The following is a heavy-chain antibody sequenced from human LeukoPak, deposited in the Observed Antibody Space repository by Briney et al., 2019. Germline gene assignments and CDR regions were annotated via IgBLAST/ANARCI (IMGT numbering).Heavy chain of an antibody. CDR2: MNPNSGNT. Sequence: SVKVSCKASGYTFTSYDINWVRQATGQGLEWMGWMNPNSGNTGYAQKFQGRVTITRNTSISTAYMELSSLRSEDTAVYYCARYGVVPAADAFDIWGQGTMVTVSS. CDR1: GYTFTSYD. CDR3: ARYGVVPAADAFDI. V-gene: IGHV1-8*03. J-gene: IGHJ3*02. D-gene: IGHD2-2*01.